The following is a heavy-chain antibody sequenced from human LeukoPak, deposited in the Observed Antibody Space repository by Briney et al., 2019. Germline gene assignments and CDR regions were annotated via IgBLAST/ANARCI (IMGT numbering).Heavy chain of an antibody. CDR2: SFYSGTT. D-gene: IGHD1-7*01. J-gene: IGHJ4*02. CDR3: ARATTKLEVHD. Sequence: PSETLSLTCTVSGDSMTSGSYYWSWIRQLPGKGLEWIGYSFYSGTTYYNPSLKSRLAISLYMSQNKFSLRLSSVTAADTAVYYCARATTKLEVHDWGQGTLVTVSA. CDR1: GDSMTSGSYY. V-gene: IGHV4-31*03.